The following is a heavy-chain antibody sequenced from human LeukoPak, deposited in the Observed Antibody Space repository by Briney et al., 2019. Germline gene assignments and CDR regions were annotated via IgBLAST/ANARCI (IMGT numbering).Heavy chain of an antibody. CDR1: GFTFSSYA. Sequence: GGSLRLSCAASGFTFSSYAMHWIRQAPGKGLEWVSYMSSSGSVIWYADSVKGRFTISRDNAKNLLFLQMNSLRAEDTAMYYCANGYSYVRSYWGQGTLVTVSS. J-gene: IGHJ4*02. CDR2: MSSSGSVI. D-gene: IGHD5-18*01. V-gene: IGHV3-48*04. CDR3: ANGYSYVRSY.